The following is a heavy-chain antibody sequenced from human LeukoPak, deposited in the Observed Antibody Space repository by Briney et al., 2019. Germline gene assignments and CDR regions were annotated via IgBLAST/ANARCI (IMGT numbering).Heavy chain of an antibody. CDR2: INPSGGST. CDR1: VYTFTSYY. CDR3: ARSGDYYDSSGYGPFDAFDI. V-gene: IGHV1-46*01. J-gene: IGHJ3*02. D-gene: IGHD3-22*01. Sequence: ASVKVSCKASVYTFTSYYVHWVRQAPGRGLEWMGIINPSGGSTSYAQKFQGRVTMTRDTSTSTVYMELSSLRSEDTAVYYCARSGDYYDSSGYGPFDAFDIWGQGTMVTVSS.